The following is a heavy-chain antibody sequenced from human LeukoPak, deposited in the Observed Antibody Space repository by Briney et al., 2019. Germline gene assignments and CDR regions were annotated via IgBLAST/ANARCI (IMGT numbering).Heavy chain of an antibody. V-gene: IGHV4-59*01. D-gene: IGHD2-21*02. J-gene: IGHJ6*03. CDR3: ARGGTCGGDCYPYYYYYYIDV. CDR2: IYYSGST. CDR1: GGSISSYY. Sequence: PSETLSLTCTVSGGSISSYYWSWIRQPPGKGLEWIGYIYYSGSTNYNPSLKSRVTISVDTSKNQFSLKLSSVTAADTAVYYCARGGTCGGDCYPYYYYYYIDVWGKGTTVTISS.